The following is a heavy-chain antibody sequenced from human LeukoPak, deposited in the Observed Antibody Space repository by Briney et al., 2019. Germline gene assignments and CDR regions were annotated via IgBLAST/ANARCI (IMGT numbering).Heavy chain of an antibody. V-gene: IGHV4-59*08. Sequence: ASETLSLTCTVSGGSISSYYWSWIRQPPGKGLEWIGYIYYSGSTNYNPSLKSRVTISVDTSKNQFSLKLSSVTAADTAVYYCARLFYSGTNYWGQGTLVTVSS. CDR1: GGSISSYY. CDR3: ARLFYSGTNY. D-gene: IGHD1-26*01. CDR2: IYYSGST. J-gene: IGHJ4*02.